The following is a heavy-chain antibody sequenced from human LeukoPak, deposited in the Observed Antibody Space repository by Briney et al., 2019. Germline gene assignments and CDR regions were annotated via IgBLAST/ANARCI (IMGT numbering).Heavy chain of an antibody. J-gene: IGHJ4*02. CDR2: ISGSGGST. D-gene: IGHD6-19*01. V-gene: IGHV3-23*01. CDR3: AKDWVVAGHSSLDY. Sequence: GGSLRLSCAASGFTFSSYWMHWVRQAPGKGLEWVSAISGSGGSTYYADSVKGRFTISRDNSKNTLYLQMNSLRAEDTAVYYCAKDWVVAGHSSLDYWGQGTLVTVSS. CDR1: GFTFSSYW.